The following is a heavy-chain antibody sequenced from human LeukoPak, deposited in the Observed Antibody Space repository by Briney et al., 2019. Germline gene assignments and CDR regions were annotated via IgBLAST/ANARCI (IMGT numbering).Heavy chain of an antibody. Sequence: GGSLRPSCAASGFTFSTYSMNWVRQVPGKGLEWVSYISGTGDYIYYADSVRGRFTISRDNAKDSLYLQMNSLTAEDTAVYYCARDPEDIDYWGQGTLVTASS. D-gene: IGHD2-15*01. CDR3: ARDPEDIDY. V-gene: IGHV3-21*05. J-gene: IGHJ4*02. CDR1: GFTFSTYS. CDR2: ISGTGDYI.